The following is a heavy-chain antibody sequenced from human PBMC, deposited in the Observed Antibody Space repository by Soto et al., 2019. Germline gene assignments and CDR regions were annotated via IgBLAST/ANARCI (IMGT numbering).Heavy chain of an antibody. V-gene: IGHV1-18*01. J-gene: IGHJ4*02. CDR3: ARDMGGYYFEPNDD. D-gene: IGHD3-22*01. CDR2: ITANNVNT. CDR1: GYTFTSYG. Sequence: ASVKVSCKTSGYTFTSYGISWVRPAPGQGLEWMGWITANNVNTNYAQKFQGRVTMTTDTSTATAYMELRSLRSDDTAVYYCARDMGGYYFEPNDDWGQGTLVTVS.